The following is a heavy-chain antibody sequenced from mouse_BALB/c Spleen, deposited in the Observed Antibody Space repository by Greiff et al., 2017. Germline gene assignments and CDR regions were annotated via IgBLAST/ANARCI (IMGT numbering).Heavy chain of an antibody. D-gene: IGHD2-1*01. CDR1: GFSLTSYG. CDR2: IWAGGST. CDR3: ARERAHGNYVFAY. J-gene: IGHJ3*01. V-gene: IGHV2-9*02. Sequence: QVQLQQSGPGLVAPSQSLSITCTVSGFSLTSYGVHWVRQPPGKGLEWLGVIWAGGSTNYNSALMSRLSISKDNSKSQVFLKMNSLQTDDTAMYYCARERAHGNYVFAYWGQGTLVTVSA.